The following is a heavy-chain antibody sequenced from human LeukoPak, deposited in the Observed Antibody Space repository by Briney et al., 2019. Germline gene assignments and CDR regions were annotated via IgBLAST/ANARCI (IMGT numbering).Heavy chain of an antibody. D-gene: IGHD6-13*01. V-gene: IGHV3-11*06. J-gene: IGHJ1*01. CDR1: GFTFSDYY. CDR3: ARDFGDSSEYFQH. CDR2: ISGGSNYI. Sequence: GGSLRLSCAASGFTFSDYYMTWIRQAPGKGLEWVSSISGGSNYIYYADSVKGRFTISRDNAKNSLFLQMNSLRAEDTAVYYCARDFGDSSEYFQHWGQGTLVTVSS.